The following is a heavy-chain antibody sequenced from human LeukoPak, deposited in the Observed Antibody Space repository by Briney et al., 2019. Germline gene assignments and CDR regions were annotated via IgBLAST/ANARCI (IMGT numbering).Heavy chain of an antibody. D-gene: IGHD4-4*01. J-gene: IGHJ5*02. CDR1: GYTFTIYG. Sequence: GASVTVSFTASGYTFTIYGISWVRQAPGQGLEWMGWISAYNGNTNYAQKLQGRVTMTTDTSTSTAYMELRSLRSDDTAVYYCARGGGDYSNYVGLNWFDPWGQGTLVTVSS. CDR2: ISAYNGNT. CDR3: ARGGGDYSNYVGLNWFDP. V-gene: IGHV1-18*01.